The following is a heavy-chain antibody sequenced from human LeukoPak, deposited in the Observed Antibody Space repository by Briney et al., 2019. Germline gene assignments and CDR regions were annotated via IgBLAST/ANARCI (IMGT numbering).Heavy chain of an antibody. CDR2: MNPNSGNT. J-gene: IGHJ4*02. Sequence: ASVKVSCKASGYTFTSYDINWVRQATGQGLEWTGWMNPNSGNTGYAQKFQGRVTMTRNTSISTAYMELSSLRSEDTAVYYCARGPSYSSGYYFDYWGQGTLVTVSS. D-gene: IGHD6-19*01. CDR3: ARGPSYSSGYYFDY. V-gene: IGHV1-8*01. CDR1: GYTFTSYD.